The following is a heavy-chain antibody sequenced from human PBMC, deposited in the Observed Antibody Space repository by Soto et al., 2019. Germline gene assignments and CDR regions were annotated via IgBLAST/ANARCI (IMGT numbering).Heavy chain of an antibody. CDR3: ASTFGELFPPVDY. V-gene: IGHV3-30-3*01. J-gene: IGHJ4*02. Sequence: GGSLRLSCAASGFTFSSYAMHWVRQAPGKGLEWVAVISYDGSNKYYADSVKGRFTISRDNSKNTLYLQMNSLRAEDTAVYYCASTFGELFPPVDYWGQGTLVTVSS. CDR2: ISYDGSNK. CDR1: GFTFSSYA. D-gene: IGHD3-10*01.